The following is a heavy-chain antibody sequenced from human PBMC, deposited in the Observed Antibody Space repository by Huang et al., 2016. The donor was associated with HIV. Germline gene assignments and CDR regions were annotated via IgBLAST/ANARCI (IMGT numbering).Heavy chain of an antibody. V-gene: IGHV1-24*01. Sequence: QVQLVQSGAEVRKPGASVKVSCKVSGYILTELAMHWVRQSPGKGLEWMGCSDPEDGETMYAEKLQVRVTMTEDTSTDTAYLELSGLTSDDTAVYYCATHSGGDSYAPYYWGQGTLVTVSS. CDR2: SDPEDGET. CDR3: ATHSGGDSYAPYY. D-gene: IGHD2-21*02. CDR1: GYILTELA. J-gene: IGHJ4*02.